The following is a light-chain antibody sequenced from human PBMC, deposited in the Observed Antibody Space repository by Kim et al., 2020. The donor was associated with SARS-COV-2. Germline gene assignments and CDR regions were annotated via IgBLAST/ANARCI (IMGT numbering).Light chain of an antibody. J-gene: IGKJ4*01. Sequence: SASVGDRVTISCQASLDISNYLNWYQQKPGKAPKLLIYDASDLESGVPSRFSGSGSGTHFTFTISGLQPEDIATYYCQHYDNLPLTFGGGTKVEIK. CDR1: LDISNY. V-gene: IGKV1-33*01. CDR3: QHYDNLPLT. CDR2: DAS.